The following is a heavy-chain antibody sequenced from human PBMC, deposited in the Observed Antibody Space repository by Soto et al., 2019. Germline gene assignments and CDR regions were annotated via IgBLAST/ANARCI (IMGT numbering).Heavy chain of an antibody. CDR2: IFYSGTT. V-gene: IGHV4-31*02. Sequence: SETLSLTCTVSGGSISSGGYYWSWIRQHPGKGLEWIGYIFYSGTTYYNPSLKSRVTISVDTSKNQFSLKLSSVTAADTAVYYCARGSLPAALYYFDNWGQGTLVTVSS. J-gene: IGHJ4*02. CDR3: ARGSLPAALYYFDN. CDR1: GGSISSGGYY. D-gene: IGHD2-2*01.